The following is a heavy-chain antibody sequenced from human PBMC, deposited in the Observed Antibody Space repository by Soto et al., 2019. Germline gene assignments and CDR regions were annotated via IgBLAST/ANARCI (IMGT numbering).Heavy chain of an antibody. J-gene: IGHJ1*01. CDR3: ASVPGYCSGGSCRPSASFHH. CDR2: TLATLHTT. D-gene: IGHD2-15*01. V-gene: IGHV1-69*11. CDR1: GVTFFNSG. Sequence: QVHLVQSGAEVKKPGSSVKVSCKASGVTFFNSGFSWVRQAPGQGLEWVGGTLATLHTTRYAERFRGRVTLTADESTSTADLELSSLRSDDTAVYYCASVPGYCSGGSCRPSASFHHWGQGTLVIVSS.